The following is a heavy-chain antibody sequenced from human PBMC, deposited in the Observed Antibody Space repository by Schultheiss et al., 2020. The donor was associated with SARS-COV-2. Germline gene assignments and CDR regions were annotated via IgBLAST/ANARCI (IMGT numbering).Heavy chain of an antibody. CDR1: GGSISSYY. CDR3: ARGIAVAGTGNYYYYYYMDV. CDR2: IYTSGST. V-gene: IGHV4-4*07. D-gene: IGHD6-19*01. J-gene: IGHJ6*03. Sequence: SETLSLTCTVSGGSISSYYWSWIRQPAGKGLEWIGRIYTSGSTYYNPSLKSRVTISVDTSKNQFSLKLSSVTAADTAVYYCARGIAVAGTGNYYYYYYMDVWGKGTTVTVSS.